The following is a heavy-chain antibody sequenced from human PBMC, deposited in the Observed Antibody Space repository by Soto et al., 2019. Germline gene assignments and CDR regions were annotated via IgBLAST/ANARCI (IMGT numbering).Heavy chain of an antibody. V-gene: IGHV4-39*01. CDR2: IYYSGTT. J-gene: IGHJ4*02. CDR3: ARHEAYDSVWGNYEENDY. CDR1: GGSISSNSYY. D-gene: IGHD3-16*01. Sequence: RSLTCTVSGGSISSNSYYWDWIHQPPGKGLEWIGSIYYSGTTYYNPSLKSRVTISVYTSKNQFSLNLSSVTAADTAVYYCARHEAYDSVWGNYEENDYWGQGTLVTVYS.